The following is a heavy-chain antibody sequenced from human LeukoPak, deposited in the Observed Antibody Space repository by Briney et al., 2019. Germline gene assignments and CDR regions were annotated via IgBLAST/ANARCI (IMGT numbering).Heavy chain of an antibody. CDR1: GYTFIDNY. CDR2: MGPNSGAT. Sequence: RASVKVSCKASGYTFIDNYIHWVRQAPGQGLEWLGWMGPNSGATNYVHKFQGRVTMTSDTSINTAYLELSSLSSDDTAVYYCARSPHILTGENFDYWGQGTLVTVSS. CDR3: ARSPHILTGENFDY. D-gene: IGHD3-9*01. J-gene: IGHJ4*02. V-gene: IGHV1-2*07.